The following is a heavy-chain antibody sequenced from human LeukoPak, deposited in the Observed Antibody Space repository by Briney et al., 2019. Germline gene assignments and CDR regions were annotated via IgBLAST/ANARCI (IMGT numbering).Heavy chain of an antibody. CDR2: IILIFGTA. V-gene: IGHV1-69*05. CDR3: ARDSQGFDSYGLGALNYYYYMDV. Sequence: SVKVSCKASAGTFSSYAISWVRQAPGQGLEWMGGIILIFGTANYAQKFQGRVTITTDESTSTAYMELSSLRSEDTAVNYCARDSQGFDSYGLGALNYYYYMDVWGKGTTVTVSS. J-gene: IGHJ6*03. CDR1: AGTFSSYA. D-gene: IGHD5-18*01.